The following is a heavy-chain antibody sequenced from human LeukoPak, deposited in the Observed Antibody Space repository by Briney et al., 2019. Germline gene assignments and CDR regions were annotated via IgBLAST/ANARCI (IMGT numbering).Heavy chain of an antibody. V-gene: IGHV4-39*02. J-gene: IGHJ1*01. CDR2: IYYSGST. CDR3: AIRRYYDSTGYLD. Sequence: SETLSLTCTISSGSISSSSYYWGWIRQPPGKGLEWIADIYYSGSTYYNPSLKSRVSISIDTSNNHFSLRLSSVTAADTALYCCAIRRYYDSTGYLDWGQGTLVTVSS. D-gene: IGHD3-22*01. CDR1: SGSISSSSYY.